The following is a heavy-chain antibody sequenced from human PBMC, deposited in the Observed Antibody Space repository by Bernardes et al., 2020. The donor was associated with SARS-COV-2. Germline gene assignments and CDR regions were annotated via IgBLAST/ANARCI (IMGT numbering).Heavy chain of an antibody. J-gene: IGHJ2*01. D-gene: IGHD3-22*01. Sequence: GGTLRLSCAASGFTFSNYRMNWVRQAPGKGLEWLSYISDGSSTGYADSVKGRFTISRDNAKNTLYLQMNSLRAEDTAVYYCARGGAYYYDSSGYYQLNWYFDLWGRGTLVTVSP. V-gene: IGHV3-74*01. CDR3: ARGGAYYYDSSGYYQLNWYFDL. CDR2: ISDGSST. CDR1: GFTFSNYR.